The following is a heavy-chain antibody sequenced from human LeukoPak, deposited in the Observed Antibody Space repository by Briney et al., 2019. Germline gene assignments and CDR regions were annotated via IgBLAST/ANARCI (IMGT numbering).Heavy chain of an antibody. CDR2: IYYSGST. J-gene: IGHJ4*02. CDR1: GGSFSGYY. Sequence: SETLSLTCAVYGGSFSGYYWSWIRQPPGKGLEWIGYIYYSGSTKYNPSLKSRVTISVDASKTQFSLKLNSVTAADTAVYYCARGSRELYYFDYWGQGTWSPSPQ. D-gene: IGHD1-7*01. V-gene: IGHV4-59*01. CDR3: ARGSRELYYFDY.